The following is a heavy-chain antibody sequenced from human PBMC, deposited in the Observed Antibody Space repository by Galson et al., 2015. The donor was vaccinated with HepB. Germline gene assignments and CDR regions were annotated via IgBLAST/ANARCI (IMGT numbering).Heavy chain of an antibody. D-gene: IGHD3-22*01. CDR3: ARSEYYYDSSGYYPWDAFDI. CDR2: IIPILGIA. Sequence: SCKASGGTFSSYAISWVRQAPGQGLEWMGGIIPILGIANNAQKFQGRVTITADKSTSTAYMELSSLRSEDTAVYYCARSEYYYDSSGYYPWDAFDIWGQGTMVTVSS. J-gene: IGHJ3*02. V-gene: IGHV1-69*10. CDR1: GGTFSSYA.